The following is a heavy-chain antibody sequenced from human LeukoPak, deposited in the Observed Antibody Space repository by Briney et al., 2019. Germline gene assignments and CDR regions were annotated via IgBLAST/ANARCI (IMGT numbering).Heavy chain of an antibody. Sequence: GGSLRLSRAASGFTFSSYSMNWVRQAPGKGLEGVSSISSSSSYIYYADSVKGRFTISRDNAKNSLYLQMNGLRAEDTAVYYCARDNYYYDSSGYFDYWGQGTLVTVSS. D-gene: IGHD3-22*01. CDR1: GFTFSSYS. V-gene: IGHV3-21*01. J-gene: IGHJ4*02. CDR2: ISSSSSYI. CDR3: ARDNYYYDSSGYFDY.